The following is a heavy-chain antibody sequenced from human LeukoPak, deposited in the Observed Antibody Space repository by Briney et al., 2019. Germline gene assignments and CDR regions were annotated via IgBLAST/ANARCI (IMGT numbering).Heavy chain of an antibody. CDR2: IRYDGSNK. J-gene: IGHJ4*02. V-gene: IGHV3-30*02. D-gene: IGHD5-18*01. CDR1: GFTFSSYG. Sequence: GGSLRLSCAASGFTFSSYGMHWVRQAPGKGLEWVAFIRYDGSNKYYADSVKGRFTISRDNSKNTLYLQMNSLRPEDTAVYYCAKDPRDHGYGWSWRYFDYWGQGTLVTVSS. CDR3: AKDPRDHGYGWSWRYFDY.